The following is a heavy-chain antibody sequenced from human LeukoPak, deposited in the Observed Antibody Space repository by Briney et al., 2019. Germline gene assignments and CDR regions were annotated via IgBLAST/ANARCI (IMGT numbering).Heavy chain of an antibody. Sequence: SQTLSLTCSVSGGSVNSGSYFWTWIRQPAGKGLEWIGHIYSNGNTNFKPSLKSRITISIDTSENHFSLKLRSVTAADTAVYYCARVPVSSSYDFWSGHDGFDIWGQGTLVTVSS. CDR2: IYSNGNT. V-gene: IGHV4-61*09. J-gene: IGHJ3*02. D-gene: IGHD3-3*01. CDR3: ARVPVSSSYDFWSGHDGFDI. CDR1: GGSVNSGSYF.